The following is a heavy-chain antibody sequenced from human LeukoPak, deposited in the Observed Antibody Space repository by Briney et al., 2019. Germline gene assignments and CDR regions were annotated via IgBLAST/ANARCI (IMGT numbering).Heavy chain of an antibody. CDR3: AREQDYRSSTSCHSPLDY. CDR1: GGTFSSYA. Sequence: ASVKVSCKASGGTFSSYAISWVRQAPGQGLEWMGGIIPIFGTANYAQKFQGRVTITTDESTSTAYMELSSLRSEDTAVYYCAREQDYRSSTSCHSPLDYWGQGTLVTVSS. V-gene: IGHV1-69*05. J-gene: IGHJ4*02. D-gene: IGHD2-2*01. CDR2: IIPIFGTA.